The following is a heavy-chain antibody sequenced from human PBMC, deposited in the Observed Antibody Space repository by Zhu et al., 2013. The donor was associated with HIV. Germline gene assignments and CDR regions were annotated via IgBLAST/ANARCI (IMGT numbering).Heavy chain of an antibody. Sequence: QVQLVQSGAEVKKPGASVKVSCKASGYTFTSYGISWVRQAPGQGLEWMGWISAYNGNTNYAQKLQGRVTMTTDTSTSTAYMELRSLRSDDTAVYYCAVSLNPEIYSSSGTALDYWGQGTLVTVSS. CDR1: GYTFTSYG. CDR3: AVSLNPEIYSSSGTALDY. CDR2: ISAYNGNT. D-gene: IGHD6-13*01. J-gene: IGHJ4*02. V-gene: IGHV1-18*04.